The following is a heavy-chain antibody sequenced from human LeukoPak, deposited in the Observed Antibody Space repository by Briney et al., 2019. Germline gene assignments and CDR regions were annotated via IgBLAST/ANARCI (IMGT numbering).Heavy chain of an antibody. J-gene: IGHJ4*02. V-gene: IGHV3-49*03. Sequence: GGSLRLSCTASGFTFGDYVMSWFRQAPGKGLEWVGLIRSKAYGATPEYAASVKGRFTISRDDPKSIAYLQMNSLKTEDTAVYYCTRAARAPDYWGQGTLVTVSS. CDR2: IRSKAYGATP. CDR3: TRAARAPDY. CDR1: GFTFGDYV.